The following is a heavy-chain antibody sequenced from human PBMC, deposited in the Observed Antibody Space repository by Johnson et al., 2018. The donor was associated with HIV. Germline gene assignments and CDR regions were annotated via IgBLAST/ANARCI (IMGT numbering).Heavy chain of an antibody. D-gene: IGHD3-22*01. Sequence: VQLMESGGGLVQPGGSLRLSCAASGFTVSSNYMSWVRQAPGKGLEWVSVIFSGGTTYYADSVKGRFTISRDNSKNTLYLQMNSLRAEDTAVYYCARDAKYYYDSSGYYYEHDAFDIWGQGTMVTVSS. CDR1: GFTVSSNY. J-gene: IGHJ3*02. CDR3: ARDAKYYYDSSGYYYEHDAFDI. V-gene: IGHV3-66*01. CDR2: IFSGGTT.